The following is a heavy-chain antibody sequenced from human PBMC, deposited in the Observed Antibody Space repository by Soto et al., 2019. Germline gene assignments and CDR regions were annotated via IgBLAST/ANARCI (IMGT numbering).Heavy chain of an antibody. D-gene: IGHD1-20*01. V-gene: IGHV1-69*06. CDR2: IIPMFGKP. J-gene: IGHJ4*02. CDR1: GGTFSGNA. Sequence: QVRLVQSEDEVKKPGSSVKVSCEASGGTFSGNAISWVRQAPGQGLEWMGGIIPMFGKPDYAQKFQGRVTISADKSTNIANMELSSLTTEDTAVYYCASQSITREGYYFDYWGQGALVSVSS. CDR3: ASQSITREGYYFDY.